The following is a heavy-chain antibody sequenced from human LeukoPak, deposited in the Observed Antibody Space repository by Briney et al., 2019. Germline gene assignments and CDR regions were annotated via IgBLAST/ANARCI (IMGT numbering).Heavy chain of an antibody. CDR3: ARGRGSSWYYFDY. Sequence: SETLSLTCTVSGVSIKTNSDYWGWLRQPPGKGLEWIGSIYHVGGTYYNPSLKGRVTMSVDTSKNQFSLNLSSVTAADTAVYYCARGRGSSWYYFDYWGQGTLVTVSS. D-gene: IGHD6-13*01. CDR1: GVSIKTNSDY. V-gene: IGHV4-39*07. CDR2: IYHVGGT. J-gene: IGHJ4*02.